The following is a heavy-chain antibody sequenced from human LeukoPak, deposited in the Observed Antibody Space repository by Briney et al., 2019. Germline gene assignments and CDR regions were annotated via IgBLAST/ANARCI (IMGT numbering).Heavy chain of an antibody. Sequence: SETLSLTCTISGGSISNYYWSWIRQPPGKGLEWIGYMFYSGSTNYNPSLKSRVIISVATSKNQFSLRLNSVTAADTAVYYCARGRNSYFDLWGRGTLVTVSS. CDR1: GGSISNYY. CDR2: MFYSGST. V-gene: IGHV4-59*01. J-gene: IGHJ2*01. CDR3: ARGRNSYFDL.